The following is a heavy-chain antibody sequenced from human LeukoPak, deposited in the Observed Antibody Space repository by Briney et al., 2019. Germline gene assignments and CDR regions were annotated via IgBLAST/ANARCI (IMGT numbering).Heavy chain of an antibody. V-gene: IGHV3-64*01. Sequence: GGSLRLSCVASGFTFNNYAMHWVRQAPGKGLEFVAAISSNGGRTYYEKSVKGGFTISRDNFKNMLFLQMGSLRGDDTAVYYCAREVLPAANGDNCFDPWGQGTLVTVSS. J-gene: IGHJ5*02. D-gene: IGHD2-2*01. CDR1: GFTFNNYA. CDR2: ISSNGGRT. CDR3: AREVLPAANGDNCFDP.